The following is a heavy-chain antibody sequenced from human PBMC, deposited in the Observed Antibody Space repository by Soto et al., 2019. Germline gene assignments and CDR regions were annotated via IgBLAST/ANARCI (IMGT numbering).Heavy chain of an antibody. J-gene: IGHJ3*02. CDR2: IYPGDSDT. CDR3: ARRRSSTAFDI. D-gene: IGHD2-2*01. V-gene: IGHV5-51*01. CDR1: GYIFSNYL. Sequence: GESLKISCKGSGYIFSNYLIGWVRQMPGKGLEWMGIIYPGDSDTRYSPSFQGQVTISAEKSISTAYLQWRRLKASDTAKYYCARRRSSTAFDIWGQGTMVTVSS.